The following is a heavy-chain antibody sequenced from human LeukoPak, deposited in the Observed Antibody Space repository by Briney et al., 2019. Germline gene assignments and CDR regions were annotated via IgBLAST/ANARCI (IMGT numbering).Heavy chain of an antibody. Sequence: PSQTLSLTFTVSGGSITYGSYYWTWIRQPPGKGLEWIGYIYYSGSSNYNPSLKSRVTISVDTSKNQFSLKLSSVTAADTAVYYCARVGSYLVYYDAFDIWGQGTMVTVSS. V-gene: IGHV4-61*01. J-gene: IGHJ3*02. CDR1: GGSITYGSYY. D-gene: IGHD1-26*01. CDR2: IYYSGSS. CDR3: ARVGSYLVYYDAFDI.